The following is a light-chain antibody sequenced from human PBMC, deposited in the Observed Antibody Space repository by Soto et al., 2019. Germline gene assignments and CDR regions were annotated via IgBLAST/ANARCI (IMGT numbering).Light chain of an antibody. CDR3: SSYTSSSALNV. CDR1: SSDVGGYNY. Sequence: QSALTQPASVSGSPGQSITISCTGSSSDVGGYNYVSWYQHHPGKVPKLIIYDVSIRPSGVSNRFSGSKSGNTASLTISGLQAEDEADYYCSSYTSSSALNVFGTGTKLTVL. CDR2: DVS. J-gene: IGLJ1*01. V-gene: IGLV2-14*03.